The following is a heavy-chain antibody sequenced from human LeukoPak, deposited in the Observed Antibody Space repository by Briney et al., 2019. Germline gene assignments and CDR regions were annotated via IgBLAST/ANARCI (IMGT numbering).Heavy chain of an antibody. CDR3: AKGLKATVTWYYYGMDV. D-gene: IGHD4-17*01. J-gene: IGHJ6*02. V-gene: IGHV3-23*01. CDR1: GFTFSSYA. CDR2: ISGSGGST. Sequence: GGSLRLSCAASGFTFSSYAMTWVRQAPGKGLEWVSGISGSGGSTYYADSVKGRFTISRDNSKNTLFLQMNSLRAEDTAVYYCAKGLKATVTWYYYGMDVWGQGTTVTVSS.